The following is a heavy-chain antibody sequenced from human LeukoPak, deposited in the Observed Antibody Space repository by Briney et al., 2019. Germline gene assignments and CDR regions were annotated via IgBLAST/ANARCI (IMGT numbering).Heavy chain of an antibody. CDR1: GFTFSSYW. CDR2: INKDGSEK. D-gene: IGHD3-10*01. V-gene: IGHV3-7*03. Sequence: PGGSLRLSCAASGFTFSSYWMRWARQVPGKGLEWVANINKDGSEKNYADSLKGRFTISRDNAMSSLFLQMDSLRAEDTALYYCAKGGRRDYYYYMDVWGKGTTVTISS. J-gene: IGHJ6*03. CDR3: AKGGRRDYYYYMDV.